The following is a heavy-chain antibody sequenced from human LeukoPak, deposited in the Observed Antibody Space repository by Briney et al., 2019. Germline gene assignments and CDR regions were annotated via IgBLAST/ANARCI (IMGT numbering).Heavy chain of an antibody. D-gene: IGHD6-13*01. V-gene: IGHV4-59*08. J-gene: IGHJ4*02. CDR1: GGSFSSYH. Sequence: SETLSHTCTVSGGSFSSYHWSWIRQPPGKGLEWIGYIYYSGSTNYNPSLKSRVTISVDTSKNQFSLKLSSVTAADTAVYYCARRPGYSSSWFEFYYFDYWGQGTLVTVSS. CDR2: IYYSGST. CDR3: ARRPGYSSSWFEFYYFDY.